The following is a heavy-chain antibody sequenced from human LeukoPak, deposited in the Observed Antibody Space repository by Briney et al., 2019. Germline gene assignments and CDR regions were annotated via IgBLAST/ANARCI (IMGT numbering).Heavy chain of an antibody. CDR3: ARGRSGLAAAGTYDY. D-gene: IGHD6-13*01. CDR1: GYTFTSSD. Sequence: ASVKVSCKASGYTFTSSDINWVRQAAGQGLEWMGWINPNSGRTGYAQKFQGRVTMIANTSISTAYMELSSLRFDDTAVYYCARGRSGLAAAGTYDYWRQGTLITVSS. J-gene: IGHJ4*02. V-gene: IGHV1-8*01. CDR2: INPNSGRT.